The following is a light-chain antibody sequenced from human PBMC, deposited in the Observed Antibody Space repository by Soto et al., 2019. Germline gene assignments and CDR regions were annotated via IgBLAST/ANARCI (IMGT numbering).Light chain of an antibody. CDR1: TGAVTSGHY. Sequence: QAVVTQEPSLTVSPGGTVTLTCGSSTGAVTSGHYPYWFQQKPGQAPRTLIYDTNNKHSWTPARFSGSLLGGKAALTLSGAQPEDEAEYYCLLSYSGARHVVFGGGTKLTVL. V-gene: IGLV7-46*01. CDR2: DTN. J-gene: IGLJ2*01. CDR3: LLSYSGARHVV.